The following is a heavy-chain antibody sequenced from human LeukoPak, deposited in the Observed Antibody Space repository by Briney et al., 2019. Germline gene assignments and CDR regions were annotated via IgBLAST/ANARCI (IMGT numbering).Heavy chain of an antibody. D-gene: IGHD1-26*01. CDR1: GGSISSYY. CDR2: IYYSGST. CDR3: ARDYSGSYYYYYMDV. J-gene: IGHJ6*03. V-gene: IGHV4-59*01. Sequence: PSETLSLTCTVSGGSISSYYWSWIRQPPGKGLEGIGYIYYSGSTNYNPSLKSRVTISVDTSKNQFSLKLSSVIAADTAAYYCARDYSGSYYYYYMDVWGKGTTVTVSS.